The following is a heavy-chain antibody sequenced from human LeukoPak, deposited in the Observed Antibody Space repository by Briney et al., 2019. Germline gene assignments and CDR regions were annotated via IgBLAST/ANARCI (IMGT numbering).Heavy chain of an antibody. CDR3: AKMPLNFWVPFDP. J-gene: IGHJ5*02. Sequence: QPGGSLRLSCAASGFTFRSFWMSWVRQVPGKGLEWVANLNQDGSEKVYVDSVKGRFTISRDNPKNTLYLQMNSLRAEDTAVYYCAKMPLNFWVPFDPWGQGTLVTVSS. CDR1: GFTFRSFW. V-gene: IGHV3-7*03. CDR2: LNQDGSEK. D-gene: IGHD3-3*01.